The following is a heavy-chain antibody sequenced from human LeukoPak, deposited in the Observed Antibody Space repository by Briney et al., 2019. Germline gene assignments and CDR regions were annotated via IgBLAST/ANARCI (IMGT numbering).Heavy chain of an antibody. Sequence: SETLSLTCTVSGGSISSGGYYWSWIRQHPGKGLEWIGYMYYSGSTYYNPSLKSRVTISVDTSKNQFSLKLSSVTAADTAVYSCARIVAGYDILTGYYPYYFDYWGQGTLVTVSS. J-gene: IGHJ4*02. CDR1: GGSISSGGYY. CDR3: ARIVAGYDILTGYYPYYFDY. CDR2: MYYSGST. D-gene: IGHD3-9*01. V-gene: IGHV4-31*03.